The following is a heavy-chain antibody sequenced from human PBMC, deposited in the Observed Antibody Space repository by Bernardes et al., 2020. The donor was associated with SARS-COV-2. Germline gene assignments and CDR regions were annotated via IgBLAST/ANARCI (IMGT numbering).Heavy chain of an antibody. CDR3: VRKYGHSYGMDV. V-gene: IGHV3-74*01. J-gene: IGHJ6*02. CDR1: GFTFSGSW. D-gene: IGHD2-8*01. Sequence: VESLFLSCAASGFTFSGSWMHWVRHTPGQGLVWVSRVNTDGSGPIYADSVKGRFTVSRDNAKNTLYLQMHSLRAEETAVYYCVRKYGHSYGMDVWGQGTTVIVSS. CDR2: VNTDGSGP.